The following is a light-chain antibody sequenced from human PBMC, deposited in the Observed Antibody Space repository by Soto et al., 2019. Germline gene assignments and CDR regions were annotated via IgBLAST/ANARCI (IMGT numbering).Light chain of an antibody. V-gene: IGLV1-40*01. CDR3: QSYDRGLSARV. CDR1: SSNIGADYD. Sequence: QSVLTQPPSVSGAPGQRITISCAGSSSNIGADYDVHWYQQFPGTAPKLLIYDNVNRPSGVPDRFSGSKSGTSASLAITGLQAEDEADYYCQSYDRGLSARVFGGGTKVTVL. J-gene: IGLJ3*02. CDR2: DNV.